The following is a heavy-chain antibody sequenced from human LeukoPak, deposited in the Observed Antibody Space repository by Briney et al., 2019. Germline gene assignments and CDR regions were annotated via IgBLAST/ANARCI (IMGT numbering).Heavy chain of an antibody. CDR2: IRSKAYGRTT. V-gene: IGHV3-49*04. CDR1: GFTFGDYA. D-gene: IGHD3-9*01. CDR3: TRDMGYFDWLLDY. Sequence: PGGSLRLSCTTSGFTFGDYAMSWVRQAPGKGLEWVGFIRSKAYGRTTEYAASVKGRFTISRDDSKSIAYLQMNSLKTEDTAVYYCTRDMGYFDWLLDYWGQGTLVTVSS. J-gene: IGHJ4*02.